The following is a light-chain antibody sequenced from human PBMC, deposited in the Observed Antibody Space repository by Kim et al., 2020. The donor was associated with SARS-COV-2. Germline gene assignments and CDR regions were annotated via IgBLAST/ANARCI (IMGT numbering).Light chain of an antibody. Sequence: PGERATLSCRASENVGDKVAWYQQIPGRAPRLLIYDASKRASGISARFSGTGSGTDFTLTIGSLEPEDFAIYFCQQHRDWPTFGQGTKVDIK. V-gene: IGKV3-11*01. CDR2: DAS. CDR1: ENVGDK. CDR3: QQHRDWPT. J-gene: IGKJ1*01.